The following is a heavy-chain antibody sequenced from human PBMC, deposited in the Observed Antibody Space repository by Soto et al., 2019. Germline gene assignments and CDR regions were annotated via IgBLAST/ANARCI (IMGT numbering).Heavy chain of an antibody. CDR3: ARDKITGLFDY. CDR1: SYSITNNNW. J-gene: IGHJ4*02. V-gene: IGHV4-4*02. D-gene: IGHD2-8*02. Sequence: SDTLSLTFAVTSYSITNNNWWSKVSEPPGKGLEWIGEMYHNGNTIFNPSLKSRVTISLDKSKNQLSLKLSSVTAADTAVYYCARDKITGLFDYWGQG. CDR2: MYHNGNT.